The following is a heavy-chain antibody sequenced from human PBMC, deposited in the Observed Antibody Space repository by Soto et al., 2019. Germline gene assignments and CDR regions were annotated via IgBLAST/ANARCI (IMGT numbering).Heavy chain of an antibody. D-gene: IGHD3-22*01. Sequence: SVKVSCKASGFTFTSSAVQWVRQARGQRLEWIGWIVVGSGNTNYAQKFQERVTITRDMSTSTAYMELSSLRSEDTAVYYCAADYYYDSSGYYRYGYYGMDVWGQGTTVTVSS. J-gene: IGHJ6*02. CDR1: GFTFTSSA. CDR2: IVVGSGNT. CDR3: AADYYYDSSGYYRYGYYGMDV. V-gene: IGHV1-58*01.